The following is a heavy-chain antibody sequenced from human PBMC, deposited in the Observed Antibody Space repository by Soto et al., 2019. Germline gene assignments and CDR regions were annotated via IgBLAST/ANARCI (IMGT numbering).Heavy chain of an antibody. CDR1: GVSISSHDW. CDR3: ATRDTGRVY. Sequence: QVQLQESGPGLVKPSGTLSLTCAVSGVSISSHDWWTWVRQPPGKGLEWIGESHQSGNTNYNSSLESRGTISLDKSKNLLSLQPNSVTAADTAVYYCATRDTGRVYWGQGTLVTVSS. V-gene: IGHV4-4*02. J-gene: IGHJ4*02. D-gene: IGHD5-18*01. CDR2: SHQSGNT.